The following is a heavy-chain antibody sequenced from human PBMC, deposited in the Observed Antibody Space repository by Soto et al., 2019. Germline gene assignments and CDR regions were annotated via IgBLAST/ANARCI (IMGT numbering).Heavy chain of an antibody. CDR3: ARVNSSIVVLLDAKHGICYSFSGTAFLVNRSSDL. J-gene: IGHJ2*01. Sequence: KGLEWMGYIYYSGSTNYNPSLKSRVTISVDTSKNQFSLKLSSVTAADTAVYYCARVNSSIVVLLDAKHGICYSFSGTAFLVNRSSDL. D-gene: IGHD2-2*01. CDR2: IYYSGST. V-gene: IGHV4-59*01.